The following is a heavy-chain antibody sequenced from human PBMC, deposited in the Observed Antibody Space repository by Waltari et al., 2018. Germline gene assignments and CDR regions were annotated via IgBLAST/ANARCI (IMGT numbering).Heavy chain of an antibody. CDR3: AREGPSYSGFDY. V-gene: IGHV3-30-3*01. CDR2: ISYDGSKK. CDR1: GVTFTNHA. J-gene: IGHJ4*02. Sequence: QVQLVESGGGVVQPGRSLGLSCAASGVTFTNHAMHWVRQAPGKGLEWVAVISYDGSKKYYANSVKGRFTISRDNSKNTLYLQMSSLRAEDTALYYCAREGPSYSGFDYWGQGSLVTVSS. D-gene: IGHD2-21*01.